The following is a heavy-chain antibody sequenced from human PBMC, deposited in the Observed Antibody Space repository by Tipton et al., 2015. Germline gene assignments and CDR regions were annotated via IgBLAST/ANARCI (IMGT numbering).Heavy chain of an antibody. J-gene: IGHJ6*02. CDR3: ARIAVAGNYYGMDV. D-gene: IGHD6-19*01. CDR1: GGSVSSEGHY. Sequence: TLSLTCTVSGGSVSSEGHYLSWIRQPAGKGLEWIGRIYTSGSTNYNPSLKSRVTMSVDTSKNQFSLKLSSVTAADTAVYYCARIAVAGNYYGMDVWGQGTTVTVSS. CDR2: IYTSGST. V-gene: IGHV4-61*02.